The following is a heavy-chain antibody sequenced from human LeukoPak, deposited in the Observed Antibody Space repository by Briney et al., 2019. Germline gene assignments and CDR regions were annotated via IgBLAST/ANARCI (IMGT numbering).Heavy chain of an antibody. D-gene: IGHD3-9*01. CDR2: INPNSGGT. V-gene: IGHV1-2*02. J-gene: IGHJ4*02. CDR3: ASAHYDILTGYFSPFDY. Sequence: GASVKVSCKASGYTFTGYYMRWVRQAPGQGLEWMGWINPNSGGTNYAQKFQGRVTMTRDTSISTAYMELSRLRSDDTAVYYCASAHYDILTGYFSPFDYWGQGTLVTVSS. CDR1: GYTFTGYY.